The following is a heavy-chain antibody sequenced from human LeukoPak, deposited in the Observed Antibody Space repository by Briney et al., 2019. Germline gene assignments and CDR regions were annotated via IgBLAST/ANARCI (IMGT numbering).Heavy chain of an antibody. CDR3: AREWLPPSSFDY. CDR1: GGTFSSYA. D-gene: IGHD5-24*01. J-gene: IGHJ4*02. V-gene: IGHV1-18*01. CDR2: ISAYNGNT. Sequence: AASVKVSCKASGGTFSSYAISWVRQAPGQGLEWMGWISAYNGNTNYAQKLQGRVTMTTDTSTSTAYMELRSLRSDDTAVYYCAREWLPPSSFDYWGQGTLVTVSS.